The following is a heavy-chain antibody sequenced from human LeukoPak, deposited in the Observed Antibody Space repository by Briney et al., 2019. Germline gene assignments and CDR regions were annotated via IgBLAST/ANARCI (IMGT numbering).Heavy chain of an antibody. J-gene: IGHJ4*02. D-gene: IGHD3-22*01. Sequence: SETLSLTCTVSGGSISSSSYYWGWIRQPPGKGLEWIGCIYYSGSTYYNPSLKSRVTISVDTSKNQFSLKLSSVIAADTAVYYCASGDSSGYYYPYFDYWGQGTLVTVSS. CDR3: ASGDSSGYYYPYFDY. CDR2: IYYSGST. CDR1: GGSISSSSYY. V-gene: IGHV4-39*01.